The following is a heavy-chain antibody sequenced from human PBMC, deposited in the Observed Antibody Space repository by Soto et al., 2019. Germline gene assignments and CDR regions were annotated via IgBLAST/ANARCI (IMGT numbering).Heavy chain of an antibody. CDR2: IYYSGST. D-gene: IGHD3-22*01. CDR3: ARYYYDSSGYYYTSDY. J-gene: IGHJ4*02. V-gene: IGHV4-61*01. Sequence: SETLSLTCTVSGGSVSSGSYYWSWIRQPPGKGLEWIGYIYYSGSTNYNPSLKSRVTISVDTSKNQFSLKLSSVTAADTAVYYCARYYYDSSGYYYTSDYWGQGTLVTVSS. CDR1: GGSVSSGSYY.